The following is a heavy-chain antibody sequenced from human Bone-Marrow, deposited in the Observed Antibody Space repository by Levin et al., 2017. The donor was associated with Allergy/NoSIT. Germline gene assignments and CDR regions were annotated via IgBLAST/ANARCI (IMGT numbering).Heavy chain of an antibody. D-gene: IGHD2-15*01. Sequence: PGGSLRLSCLTSGYTFTGHFIHWVRQAPGQGLEWVGWINPNSGGTDSAQPFRGRVTMTSDTSLDTAYLEVHGLRSDDTAVYFCARDNGFCSADSCFYEYWGQGTLVSVTS. CDR1: GYTFTGHF. CDR3: ARDNGFCSADSCFYEY. J-gene: IGHJ4*02. CDR2: INPNSGGT. V-gene: IGHV1-2*02.